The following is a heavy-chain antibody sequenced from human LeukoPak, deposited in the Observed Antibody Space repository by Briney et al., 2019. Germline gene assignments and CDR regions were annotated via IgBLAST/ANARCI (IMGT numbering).Heavy chain of an antibody. D-gene: IGHD1-26*01. CDR2: IYYSGST. J-gene: IGHJ4*02. Sequence: SETLSLTCTVSGGSISSSSYYWGWIRQPPGKGLEWIGSIYYSGSTYYNPSLKSRVTISVDTSKNQFSLKLSSVTAADTAVYYCAREGACIVGATRFDYWGQGTLVTVSS. CDR1: GGSISSSSYY. CDR3: AREGACIVGATRFDY. V-gene: IGHV4-39*07.